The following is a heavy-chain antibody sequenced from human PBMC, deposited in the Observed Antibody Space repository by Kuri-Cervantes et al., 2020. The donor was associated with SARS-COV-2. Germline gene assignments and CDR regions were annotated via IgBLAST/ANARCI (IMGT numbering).Heavy chain of an antibody. CDR3: ARPGYSSGWLWDYFLDH. J-gene: IGHJ4*02. CDR1: GFIFNNYG. V-gene: IGHV3-20*04. Sequence: GGSLRLSCEASGFIFNNYGMNWVRQVPGKGLEWVCGTNWNGGSTGCADSVKGRFTISRDNTKNSLYLQMNSLRVEDTALYYCARPGYSSGWLWDYFLDHWGQGILVTVSS. D-gene: IGHD6-19*01. CDR2: TNWNGGST.